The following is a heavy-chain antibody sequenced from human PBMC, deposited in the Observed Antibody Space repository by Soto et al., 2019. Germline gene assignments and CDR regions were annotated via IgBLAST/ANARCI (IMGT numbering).Heavy chain of an antibody. CDR2: ISAHNGNT. J-gene: IGHJ4*02. V-gene: IGHV1-18*01. D-gene: IGHD1-1*01. CDR1: GYAFTTYG. Sequence: QVHLVQSGAEVKKPGASVKVSCKGSGYAFTTYGITWVRQAPGQGLEWMGWISAHNGNTNYAQKLQGRVTVTRDTSTSTAYMELMSLRSDDTAVDYCARGRYGDYWGQGALVTVSS. CDR3: ARGRYGDY.